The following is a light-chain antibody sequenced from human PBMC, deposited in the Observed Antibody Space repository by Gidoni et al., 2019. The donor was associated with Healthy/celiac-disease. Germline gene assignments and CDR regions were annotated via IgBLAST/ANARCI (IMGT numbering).Light chain of an antibody. CDR2: AAS. J-gene: IGKJ1*01. CDR3: QQSYSTPVT. Sequence: DIQMTQSPSSLSASVGDRVTITCRASQSISSYLNWYQQKPGKAPKLLIYAASSLQSGVPARFSGNGSGTDFTLTISSLQPEDFATYYCQQSYSTPVTFGQGTKVEL. V-gene: IGKV1-39*01. CDR1: QSISSY.